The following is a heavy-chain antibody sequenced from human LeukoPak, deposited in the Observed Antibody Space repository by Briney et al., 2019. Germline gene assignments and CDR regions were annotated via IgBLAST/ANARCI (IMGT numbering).Heavy chain of an antibody. D-gene: IGHD3-10*01. Sequence: SETLSLTCTVSGGYIGSYYWTWIRQPPGKGLEWIGYIHYTGSTNYNPSLKSRVTISVETSKNQFSLKSKSVTAADTAVYYCARGGYYGSGNDFRFDPWGQGTLVTVSS. CDR3: ARGGYYGSGNDFRFDP. V-gene: IGHV4-59*01. CDR2: IHYTGST. J-gene: IGHJ5*02. CDR1: GGYIGSYY.